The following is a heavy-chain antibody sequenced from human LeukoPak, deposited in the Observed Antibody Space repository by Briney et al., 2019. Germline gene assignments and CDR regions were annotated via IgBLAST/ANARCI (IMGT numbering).Heavy chain of an antibody. CDR3: AKDPRIVGATGPFDY. CDR1: GFTFSSYA. Sequence: GGSLRLSCAASGFTFSSYAMSRVRQAPGKGLEWVSAISGSGGSTYYADSVKGRFTISRDNSKNTLYLQMNSLRAEDTAVYYCAKDPRIVGATGPFDYWGQGTLVTVSS. J-gene: IGHJ4*02. CDR2: ISGSGGST. D-gene: IGHD1-26*01. V-gene: IGHV3-23*01.